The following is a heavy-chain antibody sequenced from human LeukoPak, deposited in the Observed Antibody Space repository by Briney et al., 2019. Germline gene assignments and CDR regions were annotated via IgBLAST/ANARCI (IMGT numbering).Heavy chain of an antibody. CDR1: GFTFSSYA. CDR3: AKVAADIVATISDAFDI. D-gene: IGHD5-12*01. CDR2: ISGSGGST. Sequence: GGSLRLSCAASGFTFSSYAMSWVRQAPGKGLEWVSAISGSGGSTYYADSVKGRLTISRDNSKNTLYLQMNSLRAEDTAVYYCAKVAADIVATISDAFDIWGQGTMVTVSS. J-gene: IGHJ3*02. V-gene: IGHV3-23*01.